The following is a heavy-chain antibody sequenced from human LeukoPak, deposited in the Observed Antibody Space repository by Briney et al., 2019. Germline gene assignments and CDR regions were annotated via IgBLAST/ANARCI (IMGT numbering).Heavy chain of an antibody. V-gene: IGHV3-64*02. CDR1: GFTFSSYA. J-gene: IGHJ4*02. Sequence: GGSLTLSCAASGFTFSSYAVHWVRQAAGKGLEYVSAISSNGGRTYYADSVKGRFSISSDNSKNTLYLQIGSLTAEAMAVHYCTRSPMVRGVIIYYFDYWGQGTLVTVSS. CDR3: TRSPMVRGVIIYYFDY. D-gene: IGHD3-10*01. CDR2: ISSNGGRT.